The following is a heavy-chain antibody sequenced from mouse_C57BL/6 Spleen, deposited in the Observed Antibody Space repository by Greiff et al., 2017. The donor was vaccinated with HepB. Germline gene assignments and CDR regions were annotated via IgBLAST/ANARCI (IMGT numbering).Heavy chain of an antibody. Sequence: QVQLQQSGAELARPGASVKLSCKASGYTFTSYGISWVKQRTGQGLEWIGEIYPRSGNTYYNEKFKGKARLTADKSSSTAYMELRSLTSEDSAVYFCARCDGYDGGAYAMDYWGQGTSVTVSS. CDR2: IYPRSGNT. J-gene: IGHJ4*01. CDR1: GYTFTSYG. CDR3: ARCDGYDGGAYAMDY. V-gene: IGHV1-81*01. D-gene: IGHD2-2*01.